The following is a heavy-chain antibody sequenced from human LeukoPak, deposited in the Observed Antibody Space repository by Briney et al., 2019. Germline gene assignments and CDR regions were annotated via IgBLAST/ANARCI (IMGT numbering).Heavy chain of an antibody. CDR3: ARQLAYCGGDCYYDY. CDR2: IFFNGST. J-gene: IGHJ4*02. V-gene: IGHV4-39*07. D-gene: IGHD2-21*02. CDR1: GGSIISNYY. Sequence: PSEALSLTCSVSGGSIISNYYFGWIRQPPGKGLEWIGSIFFNGSTYYSSSLKSRVTISVDTSKNQFSLKLSSVIAADTAIYYCARQLAYCGGDCYYDYWGQGTLVTVSS.